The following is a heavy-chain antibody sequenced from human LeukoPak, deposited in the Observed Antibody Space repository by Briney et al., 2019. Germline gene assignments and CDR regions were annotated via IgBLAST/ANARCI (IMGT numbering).Heavy chain of an antibody. CDR2: IIPIFGTA. CDR3: ARVGTLHTNWGWYYFDY. J-gene: IGHJ4*02. D-gene: IGHD7-27*01. Sequence: SGRVSCKASGGTFSSYAISWVRQAPGQGLEWMGGIIPIFGTANYARKFQGRVTITADESTSTAYMELSSLRSEDTAVYYCARVGTLHTNWGWYYFDYWGQGTLVTVSS. CDR1: GGTFSSYA. V-gene: IGHV1-69*01.